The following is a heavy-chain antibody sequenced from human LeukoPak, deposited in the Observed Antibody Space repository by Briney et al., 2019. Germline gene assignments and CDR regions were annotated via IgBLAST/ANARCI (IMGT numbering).Heavy chain of an antibody. CDR3: ARGPNYYDSSGYYFDY. Sequence: PSETLSLTCAVYGGSFSGYYWSWIRQPPGKGLEWIGEINHSGSTNYNPSLKSRVTISVDTSKIQFSLKLSSVTAADTAVYYCARGPNYYDSSGYYFDYWGQGTLVTVSS. CDR1: GGSFSGYY. D-gene: IGHD3-22*01. V-gene: IGHV4-34*01. J-gene: IGHJ4*02. CDR2: INHSGST.